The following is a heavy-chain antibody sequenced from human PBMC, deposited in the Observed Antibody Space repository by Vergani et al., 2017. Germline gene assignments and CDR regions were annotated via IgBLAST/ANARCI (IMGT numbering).Heavy chain of an antibody. CDR2: ISAYNGNT. Sequence: QVQLVQSGAEVKKPGASVKVSCKASGYTFTSYGISWVRQAPGQGLEWMGWISAYNGNTNYAQKLQGRVTMTTDTSTSTAYMELRSLRSDDTAVYYCARELMEDSSGWDLPLYYYGMDVWGQGTTVTVSS. CDR3: ARELMEDSSGWDLPLYYYGMDV. D-gene: IGHD6-19*01. V-gene: IGHV1-18*01. CDR1: GYTFTSYG. J-gene: IGHJ6*02.